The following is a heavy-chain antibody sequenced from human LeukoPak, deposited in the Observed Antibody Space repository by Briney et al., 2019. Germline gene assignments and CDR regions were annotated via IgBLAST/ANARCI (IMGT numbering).Heavy chain of an antibody. V-gene: IGHV1-18*01. CDR1: GYTLTSYV. CDR3: AREVPYDSSRYYQPFDY. CDR2: ISAYNGNT. D-gene: IGHD3-22*01. Sequence: ASVKVSCKPSGYTLTSYVISWVRQAPGQGLEWMGWISAYNGNTNYAQKLQGRVTMTTDTSTSTAYMELRSLRSDDTAVFYCAREVPYDSSRYYQPFDYWGQGTLVTVSS. J-gene: IGHJ4*02.